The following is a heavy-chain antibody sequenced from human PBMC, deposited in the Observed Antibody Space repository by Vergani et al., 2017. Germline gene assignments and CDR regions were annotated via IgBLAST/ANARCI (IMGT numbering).Heavy chain of an antibody. Sequence: QVQLQESGPGLVKTSETLSLTCTVSGGPLSSYYWSWIRQPPGKGLEWIGYIYYSGSTNYNPSLKSRVTISVDPSKNQFSLNLSSVPAADTAVYYCARGIAGLGYWGQGTLVTGSS. CDR3: ARGIAGLGY. CDR2: IYYSGST. CDR1: GGPLSSYY. J-gene: IGHJ4*02. D-gene: IGHD6-13*01. V-gene: IGHV4-59*01.